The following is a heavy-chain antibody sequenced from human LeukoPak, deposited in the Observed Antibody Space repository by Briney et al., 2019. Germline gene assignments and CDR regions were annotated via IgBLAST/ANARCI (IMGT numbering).Heavy chain of an antibody. V-gene: IGHV1-8*01. CDR3: AVHLPGDYLDR. CDR1: GYAFNIYD. CDR2: MNSDSGNT. Sequence: GASVRVSCKASGYAFNIYDINWVRQSTGQGLEWMGWMNSDSGNTGFAQKFQGRVTMTRNTSITTAYMELSSLRFEDTAVYYCAVHLPGDYLDRWGQGTLVTVSS. J-gene: IGHJ4*02.